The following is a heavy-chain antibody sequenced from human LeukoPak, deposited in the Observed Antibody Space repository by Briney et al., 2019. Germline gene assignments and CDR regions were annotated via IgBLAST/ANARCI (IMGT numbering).Heavy chain of an antibody. CDR2: ISGYSGNT. CDR3: ATGYPKRRPSDMLTVPLFDY. D-gene: IGHD3-9*01. V-gene: IGHV1-18*01. Sequence: ASVKVSCKTSGQTFSSYGFSWVRQAPGQGLEWMGWISGYSGNTKFEEKFQDRVTMTTDTSTNTAYMELRSLRSDDTATYYCATGYPKRRPSDMLTVPLFDYWGQGSLVIVSS. CDR1: GQTFSSYG. J-gene: IGHJ4*02.